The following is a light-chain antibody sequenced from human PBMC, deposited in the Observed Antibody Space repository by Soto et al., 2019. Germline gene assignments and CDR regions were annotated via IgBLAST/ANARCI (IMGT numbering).Light chain of an antibody. V-gene: IGKV3-15*01. CDR3: QQYHKWPLT. Sequence: EIMMTQSPDTLSVSPGERATLSCRASQSVSSYLAWYQQKPGQAPRLLIYDASNRATGMPASFSGSGSGTEFILTISSLQSEDFAVYYCQQYHKWPLTFGGGTKVDNK. J-gene: IGKJ4*01. CDR1: QSVSSY. CDR2: DAS.